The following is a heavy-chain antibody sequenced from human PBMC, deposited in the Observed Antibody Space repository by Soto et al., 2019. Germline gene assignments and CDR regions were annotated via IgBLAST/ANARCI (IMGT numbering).Heavy chain of an antibody. D-gene: IGHD3-10*01. J-gene: IGHJ6*03. Sequence: ASVKVSCKASGYTFTSYGISWVRQAPGQGLEWMGWINANSGNTNYAQKFQGRVTMTRNTSISTAYMELSSLRSEDTAVYYCARGGGLAYYYYYYMDVWGKGTTVTVSS. CDR1: GYTFTSYG. CDR2: INANSGNT. V-gene: IGHV1-8*02. CDR3: ARGGGLAYYYYYYMDV.